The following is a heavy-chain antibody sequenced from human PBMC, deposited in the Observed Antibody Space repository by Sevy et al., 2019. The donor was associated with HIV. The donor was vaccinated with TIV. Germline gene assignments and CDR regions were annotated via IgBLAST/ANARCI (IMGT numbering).Heavy chain of an antibody. J-gene: IGHJ5*02. CDR3: ARGGFDGIFDP. D-gene: IGHD1-26*01. CDR1: GFTFSSYS. CDR2: ISSSSSYI. Sequence: GGSLRLSCAASGFTFSSYSMNWVRQAPGKGLEWVSSISSSSSYIYYTDTMKGRFTISRDNAKNSLYLQMNSLRAEDTAVYYCARGGFDGIFDPWGQGTLVTVSS. V-gene: IGHV3-21*01.